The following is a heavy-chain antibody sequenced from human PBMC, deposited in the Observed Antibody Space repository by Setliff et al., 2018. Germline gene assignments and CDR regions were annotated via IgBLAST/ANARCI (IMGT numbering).Heavy chain of an antibody. J-gene: IGHJ4*02. CDR1: GLTFSTYK. D-gene: IGHD2-15*01. Sequence: GGSLRLSCAASGLTFSTYKFHWVRQAPGKGLEWVAVLFNDGINQYYAESVKGRFAISRDISKNTLYLQMNSLRAEDSAIYYCASSCSGSSCYAGLDYWGQGTLVTVSS. CDR3: ASSCSGSSCYAGLDY. V-gene: IGHV3-30*09. CDR2: LFNDGINQ.